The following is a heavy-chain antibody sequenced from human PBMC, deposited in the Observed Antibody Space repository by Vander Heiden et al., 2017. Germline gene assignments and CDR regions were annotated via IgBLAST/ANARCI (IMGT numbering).Heavy chain of an antibody. J-gene: IGHJ5*02. CDR3: APTCDDLGNWFDT. CDR1: GFSLSNARMG. CDR2: IFSNADN. D-gene: IGHD2-21*02. Sequence: QVTLKESGPVLVKPTETLTLTCTVSGFSLSNARMGVSWIRQPPGKALEWLAHIFSNADNYDSTALKSRLTISKHTSKSQVGLTLTSMETVDTATYYYAPTCDDLGNWFDTWRQGTIVTVCS. V-gene: IGHV2-26*01.